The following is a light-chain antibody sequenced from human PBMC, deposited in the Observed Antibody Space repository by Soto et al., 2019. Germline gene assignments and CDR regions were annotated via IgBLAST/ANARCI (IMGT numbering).Light chain of an antibody. Sequence: EIVLTQSPGTLSLSPGERATLSCRASQSARSSLGWYQQKPGQSPRLLIYGTSNRATGIPDRFSGSGSGTDFTLTITRLEPEDFAVYYCQQYGGSPRTFGQGTKVDIK. V-gene: IGKV3-20*01. J-gene: IGKJ1*01. CDR2: GTS. CDR1: QSARSS. CDR3: QQYGGSPRT.